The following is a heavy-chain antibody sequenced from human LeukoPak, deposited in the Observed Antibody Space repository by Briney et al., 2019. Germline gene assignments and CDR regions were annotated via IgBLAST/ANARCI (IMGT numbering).Heavy chain of an antibody. CDR1: GGSISSYY. Sequence: PSETLSLTCTVSGGSISSYYWSWIRQPPGKGLEWIGYIYYSGSTNYNPSLKSRVTISVDTSKNQFSLKLSSVTAVDTAVYYCARDFGVAAFDIWGQGTMVTVSS. CDR2: IYYSGST. J-gene: IGHJ3*02. V-gene: IGHV4-59*01. D-gene: IGHD3-16*01. CDR3: ARDFGVAAFDI.